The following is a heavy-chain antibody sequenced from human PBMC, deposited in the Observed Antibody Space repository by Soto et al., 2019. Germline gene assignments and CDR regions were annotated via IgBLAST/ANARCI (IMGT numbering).Heavy chain of an antibody. V-gene: IGHV3-23*01. CDR3: EETGDPTGWYYYFHY. CDR1: GFIFTNYA. CDR2: ISGSGGRK. J-gene: IGHJ4*02. Sequence: EVPLLETGGGLVQPGGSLRLSCAASGFIFTNYAMGCVRQAPGKGLEVVSTISGSGGRKFYADSVRGRFTIPSDSSKTPLYLPRDSMRAEDTARYYCEETGDPTGWYYYFHYWGQGTLVTVSP. D-gene: IGHD6-19*01.